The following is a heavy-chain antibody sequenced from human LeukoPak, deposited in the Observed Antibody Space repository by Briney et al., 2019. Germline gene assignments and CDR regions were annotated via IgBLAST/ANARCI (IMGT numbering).Heavy chain of an antibody. CDR2: LYSGGNT. CDR3: ARGWGSFEN. J-gene: IGHJ4*02. V-gene: IGHV3-53*01. Sequence: GGRLRLSCAASGFSVSTDYMTWVRQAPGKGLEWVSTLYSGGNTYYADSVKGRFTISRDNSKNTLYLEMNSLRAEDTAVYYCARGWGSFENWGQGTLVAVSS. CDR1: GFSVSTDY. D-gene: IGHD7-27*01.